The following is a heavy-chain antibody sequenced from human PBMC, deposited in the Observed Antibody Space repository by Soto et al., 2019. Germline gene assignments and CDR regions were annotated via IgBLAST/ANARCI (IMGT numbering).Heavy chain of an antibody. CDR3: AAIVVGATRHSDVHH. V-gene: IGHV4-39*01. CDR1: GAPISSNDYF. Sequence: SETLSLICSVSGAPISSNDYFWAWIRQPPGRGLEFIASMHASGGTYHASSLKSRATMSLDTSKDQFSLKLQSVTAADTGTYYCAAIVVGATRHSDVHHWGQGTLVTVSS. CDR2: MHASGGT. D-gene: IGHD2-15*01. J-gene: IGHJ5*02.